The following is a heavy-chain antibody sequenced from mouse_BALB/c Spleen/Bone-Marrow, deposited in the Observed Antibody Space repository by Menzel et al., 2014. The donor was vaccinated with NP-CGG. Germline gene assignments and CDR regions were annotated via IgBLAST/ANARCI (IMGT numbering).Heavy chain of an antibody. D-gene: IGHD1-1*01. CDR3: ASTITTVVAEDAMDY. J-gene: IGHJ4*01. CDR2: ISSGGSYT. V-gene: IGHV5-6*01. CDR1: GFTFSSYG. Sequence: VQLQQSGGDLVKPGGSLKLSCAASGFTFSSYGMSWVRQTPDKRLEWVATISSGGSYTYYPDGVKGRFTISRDNAKNTLYLQVSSLKSEDTAMYYCASTITTVVAEDAMDYWGQGTSVTVSS.